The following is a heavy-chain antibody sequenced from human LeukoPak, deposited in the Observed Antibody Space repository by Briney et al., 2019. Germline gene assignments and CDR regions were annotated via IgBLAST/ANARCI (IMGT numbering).Heavy chain of an antibody. V-gene: IGHV3-23*01. J-gene: IGHJ3*02. CDR3: AQAARSCSRPSCDRDGFYI. D-gene: IGHD2-2*02. Sequence: GGSLRLSCGASGFGFISYAMSWVRQAPGKGLEWVSGISGRGDSTYYADSVKGRFTLSRDNAKNTVYLQMNSRRAEDMAVYYCAQAARSCSRPSCDRDGFYIWGQGTLVTVSS. CDR2: ISGRGDST. CDR1: GFGFISYA.